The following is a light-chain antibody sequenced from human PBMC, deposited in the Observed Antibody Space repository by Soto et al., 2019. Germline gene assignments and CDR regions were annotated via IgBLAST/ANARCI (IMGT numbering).Light chain of an antibody. CDR1: HLISTF. CDR3: PQRSNLPPIT. Sequence: EVVLTQSPATLSLSPGERATLSCRASHLISTFLAWYQQKPGQAPRLLIYDASNRASGIPARFSGSGSETGFTLTISRLEAEDSAINYCPQRSNLPPITFGQGTRLGNK. CDR2: DAS. J-gene: IGKJ5*01. V-gene: IGKV3-11*01.